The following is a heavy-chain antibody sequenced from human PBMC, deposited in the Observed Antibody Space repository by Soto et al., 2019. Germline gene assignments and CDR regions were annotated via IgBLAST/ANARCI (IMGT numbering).Heavy chain of an antibody. D-gene: IGHD6-6*01. CDR2: ISYDGSIK. CDR1: GFTFSSYA. J-gene: IGHJ4*02. Sequence: GGSLRLSCAASGFTFSSYAMHWVRQAPGKGLEWVAVISYDGSIKYYADPVKGRFTISRDNSKNTLYLQMNSLRAEDTAVYYCARDSYSSSALDYWGQGTLVTVSS. CDR3: ARDSYSSSALDY. V-gene: IGHV3-30-3*01.